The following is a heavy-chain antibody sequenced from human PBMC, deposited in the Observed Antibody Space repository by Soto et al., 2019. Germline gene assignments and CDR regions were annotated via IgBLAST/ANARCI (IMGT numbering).Heavy chain of an antibody. D-gene: IGHD3-22*01. Sequence: SETLSLTCTVSGGSISSSSYYWGWIRQPPGKGLEWIGSIYYSGSTYYNPSLKSRVTISVDTSKNQFSLKLSSVTAADTAVYYCARHYYYDSSGYHLDYWGQGTLVTVSS. CDR3: ARHYYYDSSGYHLDY. V-gene: IGHV4-39*01. J-gene: IGHJ4*02. CDR1: GGSISSSSYY. CDR2: IYYSGST.